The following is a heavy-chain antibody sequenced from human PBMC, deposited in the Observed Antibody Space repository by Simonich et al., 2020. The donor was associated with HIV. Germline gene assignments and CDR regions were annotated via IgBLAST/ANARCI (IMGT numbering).Heavy chain of an antibody. V-gene: IGHV3-21*01. CDR2: ISSSSSYI. CDR1: GFTFSSYS. D-gene: IGHD2-2*01. Sequence: EVQLVESGGGLVKPGGSLRLSCAASGFTFSSYSINWVHQAPGKGREWVSSISSSSSYIYYGDSVKGRFTISRDNAKNSLYLQMNSLRAEDTAVYYCARDGRKGSSTSCPDYWGQGTLVTVSS. CDR3: ARDGRKGSSTSCPDY. J-gene: IGHJ4*02.